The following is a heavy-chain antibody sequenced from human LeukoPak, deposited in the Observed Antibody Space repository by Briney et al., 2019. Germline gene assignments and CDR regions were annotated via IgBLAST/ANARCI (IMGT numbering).Heavy chain of an antibody. CDR1: GFTFDDYG. D-gene: IGHD3-16*01. CDR3: AKPKIMITPNAFDI. V-gene: IGHV3-23*01. Sequence: GGSLRLSCAASGFTFDDYGMSWVRQAPGKGLEWVSAISGSGGSTYYADSVKGRFTISRDNSKNTLYLQMNSLRAEDTAVYYCAKPKIMITPNAFDIWGQGTMVTVSS. J-gene: IGHJ3*02. CDR2: ISGSGGST.